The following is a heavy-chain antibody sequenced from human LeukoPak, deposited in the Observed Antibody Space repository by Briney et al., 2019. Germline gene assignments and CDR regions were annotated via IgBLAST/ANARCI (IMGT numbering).Heavy chain of an antibody. Sequence: PGGSLRLSCEASGFRFSSYWMSWVRQAPGKGLEWVANIKQDGSDDYDVDSVKGRFAISRDNAKTSLYLQMNSLRAEDTAVYYCARDRDSGSISWYFLFDYWGQGSLVTVSS. D-gene: IGHD2-2*01. CDR2: IKQDGSDD. CDR3: ARDRDSGSISWYFLFDY. CDR1: GFRFSSYW. J-gene: IGHJ4*02. V-gene: IGHV3-7*01.